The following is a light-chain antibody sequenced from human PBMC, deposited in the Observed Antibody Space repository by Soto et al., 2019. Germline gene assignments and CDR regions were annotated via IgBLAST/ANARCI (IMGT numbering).Light chain of an antibody. CDR1: QTVSNNY. V-gene: IGKV3-20*01. J-gene: IGKJ2*01. Sequence: EIVLTQSPGTLSLSPGERATLSCRASQTVSNNYLAWYQQKPGQAPRLLIYGASGRATGIPDRFSGSGSGTDFTLTISRLEPEDFAVYYCQQYGTSPLYTFGQGTKLEIK. CDR2: GAS. CDR3: QQYGTSPLYT.